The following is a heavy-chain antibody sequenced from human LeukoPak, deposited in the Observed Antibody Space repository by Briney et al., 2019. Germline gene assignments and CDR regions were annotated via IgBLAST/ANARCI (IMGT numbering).Heavy chain of an antibody. CDR1: GGSISSGSYY. D-gene: IGHD5-18*01. J-gene: IGHJ4*02. V-gene: IGHV4-61*02. Sequence: SETLSLTCTVSGGSISSGSYYWSWIRQPAGKGLEWIGRIYTRESTNYNPSLKSRVTMSVDTSKNQFSLKLSSVTAADTAVYYCAREVPYTLEVDYWGQGTLVTVSS. CDR2: IYTREST. CDR3: AREVPYTLEVDY.